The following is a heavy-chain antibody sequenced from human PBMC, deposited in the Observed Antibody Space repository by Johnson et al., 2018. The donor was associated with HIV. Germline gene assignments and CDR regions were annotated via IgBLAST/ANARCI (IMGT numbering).Heavy chain of an antibody. J-gene: IGHJ3*02. Sequence: VQLVESGGGLVQPGRSLRLSCAASGFTFDDYAMHWVRQAPGKGLEWVSYISSSGSTIYYADSVKGRFTISRDNAKNSLYLQMNSLRAEDTAVYYCARGGSYLTLDDAFDIWGQGTMVTVSS. CDR3: ARGGSYLTLDDAFDI. CDR1: GFTFDDYA. D-gene: IGHD1-26*01. V-gene: IGHV3-48*03. CDR2: ISSSGSTI.